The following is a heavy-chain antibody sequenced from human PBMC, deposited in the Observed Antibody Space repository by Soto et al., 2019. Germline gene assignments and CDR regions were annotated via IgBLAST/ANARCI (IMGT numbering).Heavy chain of an antibody. CDR1: GFTFTSSA. Sequence: QMQLVQSGHEVKKPWTSVKVSCKASGFTFTSSAMQWLRQARGQRLEWRGWIVAGSGNTNYAQKFQERVTITRDMSTSTAYMEVSSLRSEDTEVYDCAADRGVRGVVAFDIWGQGTMVTVSS. CDR3: AADRGVRGVVAFDI. J-gene: IGHJ3*02. CDR2: IVAGSGNT. D-gene: IGHD3-10*01. V-gene: IGHV1-58*02.